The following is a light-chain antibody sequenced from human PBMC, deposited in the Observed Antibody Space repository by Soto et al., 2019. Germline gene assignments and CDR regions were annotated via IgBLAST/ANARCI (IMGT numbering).Light chain of an antibody. V-gene: IGKV3-20*01. CDR1: QSVGSY. CDR3: QQYGSSPPIT. J-gene: IGKJ5*01. Sequence: EIVLTQSPGTLSLSPGERATLSCRASQSVGSYLAWYQQRPGQAPRLLIYDTSNRATGIPARFSGSGSGTDFTLTISNLEPEDFAVYYCQQYGSSPPITFGQGTRLEN. CDR2: DTS.